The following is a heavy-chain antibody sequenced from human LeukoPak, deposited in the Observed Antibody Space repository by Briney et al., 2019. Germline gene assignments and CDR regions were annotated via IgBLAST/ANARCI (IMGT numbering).Heavy chain of an antibody. D-gene: IGHD6-19*01. CDR3: ARGGLYSSGWYGY. CDR2: IYHSGST. CDR1: GGSISSGYY. J-gene: IGHJ4*02. V-gene: IGHV4-38-2*02. Sequence: SETLSLTCTVSGGSISSGYYWGWIRQPPGKGLEWIGSIYHSGSTYYNPSLKSRVTISVDTSKNQFSLKLSSVTAADTAVYYCARGGLYSSGWYGYWGQGTLVTVSS.